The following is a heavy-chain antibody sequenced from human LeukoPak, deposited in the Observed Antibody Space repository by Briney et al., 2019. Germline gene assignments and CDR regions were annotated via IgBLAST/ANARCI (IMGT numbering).Heavy chain of an antibody. CDR2: INYSGST. D-gene: IGHD7-27*01. CDR1: GGSISGYL. Sequence: PQTLSLTPTVSGGSISGYLWTWIRQSPGKGLEWLGYINYSGSTDYNPSLNSRLSISIVTSNNQFSLTLRSVTDADTAVYYCAREASWGTGWYFDLWGRGTRVTVSS. J-gene: IGHJ2*01. CDR3: AREASWGTGWYFDL. V-gene: IGHV4-59*13.